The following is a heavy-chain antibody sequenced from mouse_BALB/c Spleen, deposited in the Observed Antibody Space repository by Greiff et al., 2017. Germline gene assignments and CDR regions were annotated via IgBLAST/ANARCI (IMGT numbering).Heavy chain of an antibody. CDR2: IRNKANGYTT. V-gene: IGHV7-3*02. CDR1: GFTFTDYY. J-gene: IGHJ4*01. CDR3: ARDKGTTVVAH. D-gene: IGHD1-1*01. Sequence: EVKLVESGGGLVQPGGSLRLSCATSGFTFTDYYMSWVRQPPGKALEWLGFIRNKANGYTTEYSASVKGRFTISRDNSQSILYLQMNTLRAEDSATYYCARDKGTTVVAHWGQGTSVTVSS.